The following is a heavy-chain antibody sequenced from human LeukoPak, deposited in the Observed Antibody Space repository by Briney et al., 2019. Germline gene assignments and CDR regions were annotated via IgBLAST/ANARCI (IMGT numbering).Heavy chain of an antibody. CDR3: AREIAVPHTTVDFVF. J-gene: IGHJ4*02. CDR2: ISAYNGNT. D-gene: IGHD4-23*01. Sequence: ASVKVSCKASGYTFTNYGISWVRQAPGQALEWMGWISAYNGNTNYAQKLQGRVTMTTDTSTSTAYMELRSLRSDDTAVYYCAREIAVPHTTVDFVFWGQGTLVTVSS. CDR1: GYTFTNYG. V-gene: IGHV1-18*01.